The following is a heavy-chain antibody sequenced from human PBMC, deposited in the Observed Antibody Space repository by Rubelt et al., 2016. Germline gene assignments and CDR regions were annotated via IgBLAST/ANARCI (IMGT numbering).Heavy chain of an antibody. CDR2: IRGSGGGT. V-gene: IGHV3-23*01. J-gene: IGHJ4*02. CDR1: GFTFSGYA. CDR3: AKDRVGSWFSLDY. D-gene: IGHD6-13*01. Sequence: SRGGLVQPGGSRRVSCAASGFTFSGYAMNWAGQAPGKGREGVAAIRGSGGGTFYADSVKGGSTISRDNSKNTLYRQMNSMRAEDTAVYYCAKDRVGSWFSLDYWGQGTLVTVST.